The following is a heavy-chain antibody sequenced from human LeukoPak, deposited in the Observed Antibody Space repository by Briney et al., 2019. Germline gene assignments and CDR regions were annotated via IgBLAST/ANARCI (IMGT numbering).Heavy chain of an antibody. CDR3: ARGGYSFDY. CDR2: LHADGIER. D-gene: IGHD5-12*01. CDR1: GFTLSGYW. Sequence: GGSLRLSCAASGFTLSGYWMRWVRQAPGKGLEWVARLHADGIERYFVDSVKGRFTISRDNAKNSLYLQMYSLRLDDTAVYYCARGGYSFDYLGQGTLVTVSS. J-gene: IGHJ4*02. V-gene: IGHV3-7*01.